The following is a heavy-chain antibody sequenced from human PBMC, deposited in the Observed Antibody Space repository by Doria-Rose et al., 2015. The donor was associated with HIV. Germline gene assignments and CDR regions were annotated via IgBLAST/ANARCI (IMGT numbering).Heavy chain of an antibody. CDR2: TYYTGTS. CDR1: ATFSSRGYY. V-gene: IGHV4-31*02. Sequence: ATFSSRGYYWNWIRHVPGKGLESLGYTYYTGTSDYSPSLKSRLNMAVDTSKNQFSLKLSFVTVADTAVYYCARMGSYRELDYWGQGALVIVSA. D-gene: IGHD3-3*01. J-gene: IGHJ4*02. CDR3: ARMGSYRELDY.